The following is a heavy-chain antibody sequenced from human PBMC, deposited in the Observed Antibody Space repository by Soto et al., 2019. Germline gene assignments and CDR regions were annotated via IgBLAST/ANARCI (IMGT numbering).Heavy chain of an antibody. J-gene: IGHJ6*01. CDR1: GYTFTSYY. CDR3: ARSEGIAARYDAMDV. CDR2: INPSGGST. Sequence: SCKASGYTFTSYYMQWVRQAPRQGLEWMGIINPSGGSTSYAQKFQGRVTMTRDTSTSTVYMELSSLRSEDTAVYYCARSEGIAARYDAMDVWGQGTTVTVSS. D-gene: IGHD6-6*01. V-gene: IGHV1-46*01.